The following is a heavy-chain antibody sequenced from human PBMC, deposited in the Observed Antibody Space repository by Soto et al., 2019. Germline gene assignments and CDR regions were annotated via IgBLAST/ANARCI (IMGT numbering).Heavy chain of an antibody. V-gene: IGHV1-46*01. J-gene: IGHJ6*02. CDR2: INPSGGST. CDR1: GYTFTSYY. Sequence: GASVKVSCKASGYTFTSYYMHWVRQAPGQGLEWMGIINPSGGSTSYAQKFQGRVTMTRDTSTSTVYMELSSLRSEDTAVYYCARFPCGGDCYSGYYYYGMDVWGQGTTVTVSS. CDR3: ARFPCGGDCYSGYYYYGMDV. D-gene: IGHD2-21*02.